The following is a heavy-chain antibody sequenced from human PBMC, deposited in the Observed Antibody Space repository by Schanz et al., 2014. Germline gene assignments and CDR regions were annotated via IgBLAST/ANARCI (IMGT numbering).Heavy chain of an antibody. CDR2: ISGSGSTT. Sequence: EVRLVESGGALVQPWGSLRLSCAASGFTFNRHAMNWVRQAPGKGLEWVSGISGSGSTTYYADSVKGRFTGSRDSSTTTVFLQMNILRVEDTAIFYCAKERFPITIPTGNFDSWGQGTLVTVSS. J-gene: IGHJ4*02. CDR3: AKERFPITIPTGNFDS. V-gene: IGHV3-23*04. D-gene: IGHD3-16*01. CDR1: GFTFNRHA.